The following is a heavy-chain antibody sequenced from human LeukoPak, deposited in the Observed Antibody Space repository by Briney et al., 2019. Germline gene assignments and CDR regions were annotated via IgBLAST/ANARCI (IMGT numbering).Heavy chain of an antibody. CDR1: GGSISSSSYY. Sequence: PSETLSLTCTVSGGSISSSSYYWGWIRQPPGKGLEWIGSISYSGSTYYNPSLKSRVTISVDTSKNQFSLKLSSVTAADTAVYYCARHIAARPGARPDYWGQGTLVTVSS. CDR2: ISYSGST. V-gene: IGHV4-39*01. J-gene: IGHJ4*02. CDR3: ARHIAARPGARPDY. D-gene: IGHD6-6*01.